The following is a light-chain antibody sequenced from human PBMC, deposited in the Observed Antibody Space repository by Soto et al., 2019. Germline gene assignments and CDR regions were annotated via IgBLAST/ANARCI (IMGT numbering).Light chain of an antibody. J-gene: IGKJ3*01. CDR2: GAS. V-gene: IGKV3-20*01. CDR3: HQYGTAPLT. Sequence: EVVLTQSPGTLSLSPGERATLSCRASQSVAANYLAWYQQKRGQAPRLLIYGASSRATGIPDRFSGSGSGSDFTLTISRLEPEDFSMYYCHQYGTAPLTFGPGTKVDIK. CDR1: QSVAANY.